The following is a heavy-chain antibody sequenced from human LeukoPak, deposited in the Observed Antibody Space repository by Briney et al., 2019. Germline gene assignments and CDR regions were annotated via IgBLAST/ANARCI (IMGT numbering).Heavy chain of an antibody. Sequence: ASVKVSCKPSGYTFTGYYLHWVRQAPGQGLEWMGRINPSTGGTNYAQNFQGRVTMTRDASISTAYMELSRLTSDDTAVYYCARYNDLRPIVGATTFPNEFDYWGQGTLVTVSS. J-gene: IGHJ4*02. V-gene: IGHV1-2*06. CDR1: GYTFTGYY. D-gene: IGHD1-26*01. CDR3: ARYNDLRPIVGATTFPNEFDY. CDR2: INPSTGGT.